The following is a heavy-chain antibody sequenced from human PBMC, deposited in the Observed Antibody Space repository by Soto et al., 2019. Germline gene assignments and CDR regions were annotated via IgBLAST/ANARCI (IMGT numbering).Heavy chain of an antibody. D-gene: IGHD5-12*01. CDR2: VSSDGSST. J-gene: IGHJ4*02. V-gene: IGHV3-74*01. CDR3: ARGLPNFSAFDS. Sequence: EVQLVESGGGLVQPGESLRLSCAASGFTFSSYWMHWIRQAPGKGLVWVSRVSSDGSSTVYANSVKGRLIISRDNAKNPVYLQVNSLSDEDTAVYYCARGLPNFSAFDSWGQGTLVTVSS. CDR1: GFTFSSYW.